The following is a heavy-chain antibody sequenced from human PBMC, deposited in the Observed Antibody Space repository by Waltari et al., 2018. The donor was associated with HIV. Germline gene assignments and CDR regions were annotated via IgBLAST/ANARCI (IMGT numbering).Heavy chain of an antibody. CDR3: ARDGGT. CDR1: GFTFSSYS. Sequence: EEQLVESGGGLVQPGGSLRLSCAASGFTFSSYSRSWVRQAPGKGLEWVSYITFSRTTISYASSVKGRFTISRDNAKNSLYLRMNRLRAYDTAVYFCARDGGTLGQGPLITVSS. J-gene: IGHJ5*02. V-gene: IGHV3-48*01. D-gene: IGHD3-16*01. CDR2: ITFSRTTI.